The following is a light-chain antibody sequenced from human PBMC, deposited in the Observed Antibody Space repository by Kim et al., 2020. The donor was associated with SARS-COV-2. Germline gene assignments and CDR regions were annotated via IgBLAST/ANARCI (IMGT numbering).Light chain of an antibody. Sequence: LTQPHSVSESPGKTVTISCTRSSGSIASNYVQWYQQRPGSSPTTVIYEDNQRPSGVPDRFSGSIDSSSNSASLTISGLKTEDEADYYCQSYDTNNHRSWVFGGGTQLTVL. CDR3: QSYDTNNHRSWV. CDR1: SGSIASNY. V-gene: IGLV6-57*01. CDR2: EDN. J-gene: IGLJ3*02.